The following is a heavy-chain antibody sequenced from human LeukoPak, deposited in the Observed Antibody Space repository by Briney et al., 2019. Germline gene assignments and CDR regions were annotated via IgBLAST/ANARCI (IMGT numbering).Heavy chain of an antibody. Sequence: PGRSLRLSCAASGFTFDDYAMHWVRQAPGKGLGWVSGISWNSGSIGYADSVKGRFTISRDNATNSLYLQMNSLRAEDTALYYCAKGDLRYSSGLDYFDYWGQGTLVTVSS. J-gene: IGHJ4*02. D-gene: IGHD6-19*01. V-gene: IGHV3-9*01. CDR2: ISWNSGSI. CDR3: AKGDLRYSSGLDYFDY. CDR1: GFTFDDYA.